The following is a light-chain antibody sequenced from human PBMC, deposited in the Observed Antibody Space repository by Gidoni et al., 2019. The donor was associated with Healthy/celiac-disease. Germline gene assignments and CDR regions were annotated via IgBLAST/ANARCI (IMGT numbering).Light chain of an antibody. CDR2: GAS. CDR3: QQYNHWPPLYT. V-gene: IGKV3-15*01. CDR1: QRVSSD. Sequence: ERAMTQSPATLSVSPGARATLSFRSSQRVSSDLAWYQQKPSQAPRLLIYGASTRAAGIPAKFSGSGSGTEFTLTISSLQSEDFAVYYCQQYNHWPPLYTFGQGTKLEIK. J-gene: IGKJ2*01.